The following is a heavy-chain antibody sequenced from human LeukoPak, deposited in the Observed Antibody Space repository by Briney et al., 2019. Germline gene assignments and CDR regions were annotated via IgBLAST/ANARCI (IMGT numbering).Heavy chain of an antibody. Sequence: SQILSLTCAISGDSVSSNSAAWNWIRQSPSRGLEWLGRTYYRSKWYNDYAVSVKSRITINPDTSKNQFSLQLNSVTPEDTAVYYCARDYGSGSYYNPEGYYYYMDVWGKGTTVTISS. CDR1: GDSVSSNSAA. CDR2: TYYRSKWYN. J-gene: IGHJ6*03. CDR3: ARDYGSGSYYNPEGYYYYMDV. V-gene: IGHV6-1*01. D-gene: IGHD3-10*01.